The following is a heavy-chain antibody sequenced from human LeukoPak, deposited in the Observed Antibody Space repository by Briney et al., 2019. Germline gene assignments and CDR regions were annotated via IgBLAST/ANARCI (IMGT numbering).Heavy chain of an antibody. V-gene: IGHV3-64*01. D-gene: IGHD1-26*01. CDR2: ISSNGGST. Sequence: GGSLRLSCAASGFTFSSYAMHWVRQAPGKGLEYVSAISSNGGSTYYANSVKGRFTISRDNSKNTLYLQMGSLRDEDMAVYYCARAGSYSDAFDIWGQGTMVTVSS. CDR3: ARAGSYSDAFDI. J-gene: IGHJ3*02. CDR1: GFTFSSYA.